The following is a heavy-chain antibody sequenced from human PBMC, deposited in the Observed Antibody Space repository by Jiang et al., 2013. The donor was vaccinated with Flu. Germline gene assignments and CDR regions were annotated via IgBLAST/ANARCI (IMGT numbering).Heavy chain of an antibody. CDR2: VYYSGST. Sequence: TLSLTCTVSGGSVNSGSYYWSWIRQPPGKGLEWIGYVYYSGSTNYSPSLKSRVTISVDTSKNQFSLKLTSVTAADTAVYYCARGLGYTYGYAYWGQGALVTVSS. CDR1: GGSVNSGSYY. CDR3: ARGLGYTYGYAY. V-gene: IGHV4-61*01. D-gene: IGHD5-18*01. J-gene: IGHJ4*02.